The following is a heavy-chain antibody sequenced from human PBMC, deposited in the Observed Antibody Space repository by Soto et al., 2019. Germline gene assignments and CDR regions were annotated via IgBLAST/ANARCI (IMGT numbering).Heavy chain of an antibody. Sequence: ASLSVSCKASGYTFTSYGIHWVRQAPGQRLEWMGWINAANGDTKYSPKFQGRVTITRDTSASTAYMELSSLRSEDTAVYYCVRRHVSATGIDWFEPWGQGTLVTVS. CDR3: VRRHVSATGIDWFEP. CDR2: INAANGDT. J-gene: IGHJ5*02. CDR1: GYTFTSYG. D-gene: IGHD6-13*01. V-gene: IGHV1-3*01.